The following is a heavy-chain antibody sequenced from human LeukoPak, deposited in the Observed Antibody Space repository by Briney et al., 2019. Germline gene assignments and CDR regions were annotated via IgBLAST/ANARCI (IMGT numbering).Heavy chain of an antibody. CDR1: GFTFSSYA. V-gene: IGHV3-23*01. J-gene: IGHJ4*02. D-gene: IGHD6-13*01. CDR3: AKHLAYSRQSPDY. CDR2: ISVGSIT. Sequence: PGGSLRLSCAASGFTFSSYAMSWVRQAPGKGLEWVPAISVGSITYYADSVKGRFTISRDNSKNTLYLQMNSLRAEDTAVYYCAKHLAYSRQSPDYWGQGTLVTVSS.